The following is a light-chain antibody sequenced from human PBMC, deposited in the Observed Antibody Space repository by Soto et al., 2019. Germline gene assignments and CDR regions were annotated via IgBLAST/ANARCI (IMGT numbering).Light chain of an antibody. CDR2: AAS. CDR1: QSISSY. CDR3: QPYNNWPLT. V-gene: IGKV1-39*01. Sequence: DIQMTQDPSSLCASVRDIGTIPCRASQSISSYLNWYQHKPGRAPDLLIYAASSLQSGVPSRFSGSRSGPEFTLTINSLQSEDFAIYYCQPYNNWPLTFGGGTKVDIK. J-gene: IGKJ4*01.